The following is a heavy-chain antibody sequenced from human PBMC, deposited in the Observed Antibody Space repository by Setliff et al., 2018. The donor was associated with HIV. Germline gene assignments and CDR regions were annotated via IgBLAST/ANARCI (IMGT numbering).Heavy chain of an antibody. CDR3: ARAEWIQLWFGAFDI. CDR2: FYTSGST. V-gene: IGHV4-4*07. CDR1: GGSIRNEDYF. D-gene: IGHD5-18*01. Sequence: SETLSLTCTVSGGSIRNEDYFWSWIRQPAGKGLEWIGRFYTSGSTNYNPSLKSRVTMSVDTSKDQFSLKLSSVTAADTAVYYCARAEWIQLWFGAFDIWGQGTMVTVSS. J-gene: IGHJ3*02.